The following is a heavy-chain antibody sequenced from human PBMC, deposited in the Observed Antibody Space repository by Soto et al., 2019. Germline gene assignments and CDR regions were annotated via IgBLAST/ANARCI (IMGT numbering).Heavy chain of an antibody. CDR2: INPISGGT. V-gene: IGHV1-2*02. J-gene: IGHJ4*02. CDR3: VRNGEKWSDGFDS. D-gene: IGHD1-26*01. Sequence: ASVKVSCKASGYTFSDNYLHWVRQAPGQGLEWMAYINPISGGTTYAQKFQGRVTVTRDTSTNTAYMDLRRLTSDDTAIYYCVRNGEKWSDGFDSWSPGTLHTVSS. CDR1: GYTFSDNY.